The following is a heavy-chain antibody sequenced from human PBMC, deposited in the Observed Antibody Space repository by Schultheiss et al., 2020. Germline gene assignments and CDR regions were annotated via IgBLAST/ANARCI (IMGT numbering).Heavy chain of an antibody. CDR1: GGSISSGGYS. Sequence: SETLSLTCAVSGGSISSGGYSWSWIRQPPGKGLEWIGYIYHSGSTSYNPSLKSRVTISVDRSKNQFSLKLSAVTAADTAVYYCARGTSFSRFDPWGQGTLVTVSS. J-gene: IGHJ5*02. CDR2: IYHSGST. D-gene: IGHD2/OR15-2a*01. CDR3: ARGTSFSRFDP. V-gene: IGHV4-30-2*01.